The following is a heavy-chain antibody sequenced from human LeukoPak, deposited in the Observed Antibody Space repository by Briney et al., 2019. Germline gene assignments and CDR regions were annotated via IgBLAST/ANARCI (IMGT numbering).Heavy chain of an antibody. CDR2: IYPGDSNT. CDR1: GYSFTSYW. J-gene: IGHJ4*02. D-gene: IGHD2-2*01. CDR3: APPPLYCNSTTCSHFYFDY. V-gene: IGHV5-51*01. Sequence: GASLKISCKGSGYSFTSYWIGWVRRMPGKGLEWMGIIYPGDSNTRYRPSFQGQVTISADKSISTAYLQWSSLKASDTAMYYCAPPPLYCNSTTCSHFYFDYWGQGTLVTVSS.